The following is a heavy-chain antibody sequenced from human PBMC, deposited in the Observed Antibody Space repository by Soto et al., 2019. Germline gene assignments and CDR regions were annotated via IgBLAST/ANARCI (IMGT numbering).Heavy chain of an antibody. CDR1: GYTFNGYY. CDR3: ARDLGSSGWPYDY. V-gene: IGHV1-2*04. D-gene: IGHD6-19*01. J-gene: IGHJ4*02. Sequence: GASLKVSCKASGYTFNGYYMHWVRQAPGQGLEWMGWINPNSGGTNYAQKFQGWVTMTRDTSISTAYMELSRLRSDDTAVYYCARDLGSSGWPYDYWGQGTLVTVSS. CDR2: INPNSGGT.